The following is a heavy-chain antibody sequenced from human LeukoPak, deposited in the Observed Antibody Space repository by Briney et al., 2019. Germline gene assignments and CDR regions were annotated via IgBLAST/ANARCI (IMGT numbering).Heavy chain of an antibody. CDR3: TYDSSGYSYYFDY. D-gene: IGHD3-22*01. CDR1: GFTFGDHA. CDR2: IRSKTYGGTA. Sequence: GGSLRLSCTTSGFTFGDHAMNWVRQAPGKGLEWVGFIRSKTYGGTAEYAASVKGRFTISRDDSISIAYLQMNSLETEDTAVYYCTYDSSGYSYYFDYWGQGTLVTVSS. V-gene: IGHV3-49*04. J-gene: IGHJ4*02.